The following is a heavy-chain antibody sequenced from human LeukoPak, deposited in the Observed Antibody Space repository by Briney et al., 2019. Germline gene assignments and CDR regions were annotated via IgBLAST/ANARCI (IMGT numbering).Heavy chain of an antibody. J-gene: IGHJ4*02. Sequence: GESLKISCQGSGYNFANYWIGWVRQMPGKGLEWLGIIFPRDSDTRYSPSFQGQVTISADKSISTAYLQWSSLKASDTAMYYCARPRESSGWSGGGYWGQGTLVTVSS. V-gene: IGHV5-51*01. CDR1: GYNFANYW. CDR2: IFPRDSDT. D-gene: IGHD6-19*01. CDR3: ARPRESSGWSGGGY.